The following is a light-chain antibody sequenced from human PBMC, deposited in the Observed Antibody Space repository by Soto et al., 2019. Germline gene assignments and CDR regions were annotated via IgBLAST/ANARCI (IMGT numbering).Light chain of an antibody. CDR1: QTISSW. CDR2: DAS. CDR3: QNHSLYSPWT. V-gene: IGKV1-5*01. Sequence: DFQITPSPSTLSGSVGDSVTITSLASQTISSWLAWYQQKPGKAPKLLIYDASSLQSGVPSRFGGSGSGKDFTLTTPSLLPHDWATYYCQNHSLYSPWTFGQGNTVGIK. J-gene: IGKJ1*01.